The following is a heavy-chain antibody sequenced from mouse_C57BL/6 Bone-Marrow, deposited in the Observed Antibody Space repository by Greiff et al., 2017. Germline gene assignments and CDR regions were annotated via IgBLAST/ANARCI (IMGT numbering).Heavy chain of an antibody. D-gene: IGHD3-2*02. J-gene: IGHJ2*01. V-gene: IGHV5-4*01. Sequence: EVMLVESGGDLVKPGGSLKLSCAASGFTFSSYGMSWVRQTPDKRLEWVATISSGGSYTYYPDNVKGRCTISRDNAKNNLYLQMSHLKSEDTAMYYCARDIRPYYFDYGGQGTTLTVSS. CDR2: ISSGGSYT. CDR3: ARDIRPYYFDY. CDR1: GFTFSSYG.